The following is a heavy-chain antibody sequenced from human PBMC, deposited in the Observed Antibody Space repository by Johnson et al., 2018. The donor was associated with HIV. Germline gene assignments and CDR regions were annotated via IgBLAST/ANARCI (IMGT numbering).Heavy chain of an antibody. Sequence: EVQLVESGGGLVQPGGSLRLSCAASGFTFDDYGMSWVRQAPGKGLEWVSGIGAAGETPYPDPVKGRFTVARDNANHSLYLHMNNLRVGDTAVYYCARGYGRGLGYSNSWRDAFDIWGQGTMVTVSS. CDR1: GFTFDDYG. CDR3: ARGYGRGLGYSNSWRDAFDI. CDR2: IGAAGET. J-gene: IGHJ3*02. V-gene: IGHV3-13*01. D-gene: IGHD6-13*01.